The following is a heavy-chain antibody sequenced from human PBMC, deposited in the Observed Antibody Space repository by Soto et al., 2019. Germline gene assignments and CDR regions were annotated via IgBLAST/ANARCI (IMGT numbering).Heavy chain of an antibody. J-gene: IGHJ6*03. CDR3: AKEEPSRYSSSWYSDSYYYYYMDV. V-gene: IGHV3-23*01. D-gene: IGHD6-13*01. Sequence: PGGSLRLSCAASGFTFSSYAMSWVRQAPGKGLEWVSAICGSGGSTYYADSVKGRFTISRDNSKNTLYLQMNSLRAEDTAVYYCAKEEPSRYSSSWYSDSYYYYYMDVWGKGTTVTVSS. CDR1: GFTFSSYA. CDR2: ICGSGGST.